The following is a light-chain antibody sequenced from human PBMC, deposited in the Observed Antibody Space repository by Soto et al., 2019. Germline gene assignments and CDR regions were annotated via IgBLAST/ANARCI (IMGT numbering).Light chain of an antibody. CDR3: KPYNNWPQT. CDR1: QCVSSN. V-gene: IGKV3-15*01. Sequence: EIVMTQSPATLSVSPGERATLSCRSSQCVSSNLAWYQQKTGQAPRLLIYGASIRATGISARFSGSGSGTEFTLTISSIHSEDVAVYYCKPYNNWPQTCGQRTKVEIK. CDR2: GAS. J-gene: IGKJ1*01.